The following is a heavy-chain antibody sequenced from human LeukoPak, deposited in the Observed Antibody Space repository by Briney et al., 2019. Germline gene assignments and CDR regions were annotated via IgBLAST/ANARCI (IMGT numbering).Heavy chain of an antibody. J-gene: IGHJ6*03. CDR1: GFTFSSYG. CDR3: AKDCCSSSSYYYYYHMDV. D-gene: IGHD6-6*01. Sequence: GGSLRLSCATSGFTFSSYGMHWVRHTPGKGLEWLAFIRYDGTNKYYADSVKGRFTISRDNSKNTLYLQMSSLRGDETAVYYCAKDCCSSSSYYYYYHMDVWGRGTTVTVSS. CDR2: IRYDGTNK. V-gene: IGHV3-30*02.